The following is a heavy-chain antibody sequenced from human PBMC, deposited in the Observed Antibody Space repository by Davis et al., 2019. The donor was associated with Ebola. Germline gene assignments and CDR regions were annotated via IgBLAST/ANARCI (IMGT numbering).Heavy chain of an antibody. D-gene: IGHD2-8*01. CDR1: GGTFSSYT. CDR3: TRGRDCTNGVCYKAHWFDS. Sequence: AASVKVSCKASGGTFSSYTISWVRQAPGQGLEWMGRIIPILGIANYAQKFQGRVTITADKSTSTAYMELSSLRSEDTAVYYCTRGRDCTNGVCYKAHWFDSWGLGTLVTVSS. V-gene: IGHV1-69*02. CDR2: IIPILGIA. J-gene: IGHJ5*01.